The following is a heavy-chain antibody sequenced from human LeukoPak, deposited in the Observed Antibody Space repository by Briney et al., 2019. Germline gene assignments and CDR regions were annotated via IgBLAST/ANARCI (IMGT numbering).Heavy chain of an antibody. Sequence: GGSLRLSCAASGFTFTTYWMSWVRQAPGKGLEGVANIKEDGSEKYYVDSVKGRFTISRDNAKDSLFLQMNSLRAEDTAVYYCARLYYYGSGSYTRPFDYWGQGTLVTVSS. V-gene: IGHV3-7*04. CDR1: GFTFTTYW. D-gene: IGHD3-10*01. CDR3: ARLYYYGSGSYTRPFDY. CDR2: IKEDGSEK. J-gene: IGHJ4*02.